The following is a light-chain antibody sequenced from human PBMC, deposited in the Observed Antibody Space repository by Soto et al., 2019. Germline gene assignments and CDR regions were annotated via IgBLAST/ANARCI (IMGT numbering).Light chain of an antibody. J-gene: IGLJ3*02. CDR2: GVS. CDR1: NSDVGGYNL. V-gene: IGLV2-11*01. CDR3: FSYTARDNGV. Sequence: QSVLTQPRSVSGSPGQSVTISCTGTNSDVGGYNLISWYQQLPGKAPKLIISGVSHRPSGVPDRFSGSKSGNTASLTISGLQADDEADYHCFSYTARDNGVFGGGTKLTVL.